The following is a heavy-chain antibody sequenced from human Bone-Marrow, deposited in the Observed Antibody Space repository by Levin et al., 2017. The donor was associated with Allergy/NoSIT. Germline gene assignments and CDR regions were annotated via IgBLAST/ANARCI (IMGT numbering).Heavy chain of an antibody. CDR3: ARGRVYSGEGMDV. CDR1: GYSFTRHD. Sequence: ASVKVSCRASGYSFTRHDLNWVRQAPGQGPEWMGWMNPNSGQTGYAQRFKGRVSITRDTSTSTAYMELHRVTSDDTAVYYCARGRVYSGEGMDVWGQGTTVIVSS. V-gene: IGHV1-8*01. CDR2: MNPNSGQT. J-gene: IGHJ6*02. D-gene: IGHD2-21*01.